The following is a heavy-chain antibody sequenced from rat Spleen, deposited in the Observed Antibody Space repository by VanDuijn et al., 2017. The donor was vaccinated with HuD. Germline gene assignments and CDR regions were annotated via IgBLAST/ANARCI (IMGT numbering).Heavy chain of an antibody. J-gene: IGHJ2*01. V-gene: IGHV5-29*01. CDR3: TRVDYPGVAHYFDY. Sequence: EVQLVESGGGLVQPGRSMKLSCAASGLSFSNYGMAWVRQAPTKGLEWVATISYDAFITYYRDSVKGRFSISRDNAESTLYLQMNSLRSGDTATYYCTRVDYPGVAHYFDYWGQGVMVTVSS. CDR2: ISYDAFIT. D-gene: IGHD1-4*01. CDR1: GLSFSNYG.